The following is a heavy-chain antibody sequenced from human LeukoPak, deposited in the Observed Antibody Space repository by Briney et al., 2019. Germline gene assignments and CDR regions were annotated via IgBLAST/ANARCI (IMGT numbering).Heavy chain of an antibody. CDR1: GFTFSSYA. CDR2: ISGSGGST. J-gene: IGHJ4*02. D-gene: IGHD2-2*01. CDR3: AKPPSCWRGTSFDY. V-gene: IGHV3-23*01. Sequence: GRSLRLSCAASGFTFSSYAMSWVRQAPGKGLEWVSAISGSGGSTYYADSVKGRFTISRDNSKNTLYLQMNSLRAEDTAVYYCAKPPSCWRGTSFDYGGQGTLVTVSA.